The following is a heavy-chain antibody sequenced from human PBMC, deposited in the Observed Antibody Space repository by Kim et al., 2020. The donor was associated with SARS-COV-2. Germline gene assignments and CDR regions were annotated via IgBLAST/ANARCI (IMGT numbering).Heavy chain of an antibody. D-gene: IGHD3-10*01. CDR3: ARISVTHYYGMDV. CDR2: TYSSGSS. V-gene: IGHV4-61*01. J-gene: IGHJ6*02. Sequence: SETLSLTCTVSGASVSGGSDYWSWIRQPPGKGLEWLGYTYSSGSSNYNPSLKSRVSMSVDTSKNQFSLKLRSLTAADTAVYYCARISVTHYYGMDVWGQGTSVTVSS. CDR1: GASVSGGSDY.